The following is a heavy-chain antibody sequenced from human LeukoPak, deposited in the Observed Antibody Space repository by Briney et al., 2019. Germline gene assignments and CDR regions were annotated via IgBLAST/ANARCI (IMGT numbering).Heavy chain of an antibody. J-gene: IGHJ4*02. Sequence: SETLSLTCTVSGGSVSSGSYFWSWIRQPPGKGLEWIGYICYSGSTNYNPSLKSRVTISVDTSKNQFSLKLSSVTAADTAVYYCARVAHDYYDSSGYYSYIDYWGQGTLVTVSS. D-gene: IGHD3-22*01. CDR3: ARVAHDYYDSSGYYSYIDY. CDR1: GGSVSSGSYF. V-gene: IGHV4-61*01. CDR2: ICYSGST.